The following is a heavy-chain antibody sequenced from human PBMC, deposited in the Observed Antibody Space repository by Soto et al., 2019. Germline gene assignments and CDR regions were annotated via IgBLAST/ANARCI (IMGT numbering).Heavy chain of an antibody. CDR1: GFTFSSYA. J-gene: IGHJ4*02. CDR2: VSGSGGST. Sequence: EVQLLESGGGLVQPGGSLRLSCAASGFTFSSYAMSWVRQAPGKGLEWISAVSGSGGSTYYADSVKGRFTISRDNSKDTLYLQMNTLRAEDTAVYYCANPPDHTSNDYWGQGTLVTGAS. D-gene: IGHD2-2*02. V-gene: IGHV3-23*01. CDR3: ANPPDHTSNDY.